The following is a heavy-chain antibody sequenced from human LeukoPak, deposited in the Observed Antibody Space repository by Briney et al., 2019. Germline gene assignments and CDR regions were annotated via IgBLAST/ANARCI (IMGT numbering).Heavy chain of an antibody. D-gene: IGHD5/OR15-5a*01. CDR2: VYQSGST. V-gene: IGHV4-39*01. CDR1: GGSISGSNYY. J-gene: IGHJ1*01. Sequence: SETLTLTCTVSGGSISGSNYYWVWIRPPPGMGLEWIGSVYQSGSTYYNPSLKRRITISGDTSKNQFSLKLSSVTAADTAVYFCATGGGLAVSHIWGQGPLVPVTS. CDR3: ATGGGLAVSHI.